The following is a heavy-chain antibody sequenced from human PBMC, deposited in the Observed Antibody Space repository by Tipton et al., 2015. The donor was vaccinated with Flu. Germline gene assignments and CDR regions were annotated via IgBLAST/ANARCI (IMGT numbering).Heavy chain of an antibody. CDR2: IYYSGTT. CDR1: GDSMNSISYY. J-gene: IGHJ6*02. V-gene: IGHV4-39*07. Sequence: TLSLTCTFSGDSMNSISYYWGWIRQPPGKGLEWIGSIYYSGTTYYNPSLKSRVTISIDASKNQFSLDLTSLTAADTAVYYCARDLWNDRRAYYYYGVDVWGQGTTVTVPS. CDR3: ARDLWNDRRAYYYYGVDV. D-gene: IGHD1-1*01.